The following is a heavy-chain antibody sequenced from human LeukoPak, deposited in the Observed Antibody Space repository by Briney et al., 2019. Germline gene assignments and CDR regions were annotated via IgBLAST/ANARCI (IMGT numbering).Heavy chain of an antibody. J-gene: IGHJ6*03. V-gene: IGHV4-59*01. CDR1: GGSISNYY. Sequence: SETLSLTCTVSGGSISNYYWNWIRQPPGKGLEWIGYLYYSGSTNYNPSLKSRVTISVDTSKNQFSLKLSSVTAADTAVYYCARVEEGYGSGRRENYYYYYVDVWGKGTTVTISS. D-gene: IGHD3-10*01. CDR3: ARVEEGYGSGRRENYYYYYVDV. CDR2: LYYSGST.